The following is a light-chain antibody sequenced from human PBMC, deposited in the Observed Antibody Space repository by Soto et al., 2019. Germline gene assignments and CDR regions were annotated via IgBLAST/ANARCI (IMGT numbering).Light chain of an antibody. CDR1: SSNIGAGYD. J-gene: IGLJ2*01. CDR2: DNS. CDR3: QSYDSSLRAVV. V-gene: IGLV1-40*01. Sequence: QAVVTQPPSVSGAPGQRVTISCTGSSSNIGAGYDVHWYQQLPGTAPKLLIYDNSDRPSGVPDRFSGSKSGTSASLAITGLQAEDEADYYCQSYDSSLRAVVFGGGTKVTVL.